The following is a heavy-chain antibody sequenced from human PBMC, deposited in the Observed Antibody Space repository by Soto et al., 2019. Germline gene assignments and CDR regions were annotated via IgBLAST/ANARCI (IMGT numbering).Heavy chain of an antibody. J-gene: IGHJ6*02. D-gene: IGHD6-6*01. Sequence: QVQLVQSGAEVKKPGSSVKVSCKASGGTFSSYAISWVRQAPGQGLEWMGGIIPIFGTANYAQKFQGRVTSTADESTSTAYMELSSLRSEDTAVYYCAAEVYSSSPLAPISYGMDVWGQGTTVTVSS. CDR2: IIPIFGTA. CDR1: GGTFSSYA. CDR3: AAEVYSSSPLAPISYGMDV. V-gene: IGHV1-69*01.